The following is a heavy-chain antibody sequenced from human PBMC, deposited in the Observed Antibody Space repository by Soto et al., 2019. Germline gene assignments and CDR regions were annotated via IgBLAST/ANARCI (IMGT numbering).Heavy chain of an antibody. V-gene: IGHV3-23*01. D-gene: IGHD2-8*01. CDR3: AKSHRLCNNNDCGAFDI. J-gene: IGHJ3*02. Sequence: EGQLLESGGSLEQPGGSLRLSCAASGFIFSSYAMTWVRQAPGKGPELVSHISVSGDTTDYADSVRGRFTISRDNSKNTLYLQMTRLTAEDTAVYYCAKSHRLCNNNDCGAFDIWGQGTMVTVSS. CDR2: ISVSGDTT. CDR1: GFIFSSYA.